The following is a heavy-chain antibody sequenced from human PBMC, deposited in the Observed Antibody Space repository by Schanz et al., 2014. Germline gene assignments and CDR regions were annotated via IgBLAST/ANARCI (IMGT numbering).Heavy chain of an antibody. J-gene: IGHJ6*03. CDR1: GYNITSND. V-gene: IGHV1-8*01. Sequence: QVHLVQSGAEAKKPGASVKVSCKASGYNITSNDVTWVRQATGQGLEWMEWMNPNSDNTGYAQKFQGRVTMTRNTSISTAYMVLSSLRSEDTAVYYCARLGTCMIVAGSVIDSYYYYMDVWGEGTTVTVSS. CDR2: MNPNSDNT. CDR3: ARLGTCMIVAGSVIDSYYYYMDV. D-gene: IGHD6-19*01.